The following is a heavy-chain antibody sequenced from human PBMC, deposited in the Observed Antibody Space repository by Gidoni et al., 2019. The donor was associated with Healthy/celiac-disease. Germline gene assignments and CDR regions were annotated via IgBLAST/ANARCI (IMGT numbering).Heavy chain of an antibody. CDR3: TRGGGSYYGEDYYYYYGMDV. CDR1: GFTFGDYA. D-gene: IGHD1-26*01. Sequence: EVQLVESGGGLVQPGRSLRLSGTASGFTFGDYAMSWFRQAPGKGLEWVGFIRSKAYGGTTEYAASVKGRFTISRDDSKSSAYLQMNSLKTEDTAVYYCTRGGGSYYGEDYYYYYGMDVWGQGTTVTVSS. J-gene: IGHJ6*02. CDR2: IRSKAYGGTT. V-gene: IGHV3-49*03.